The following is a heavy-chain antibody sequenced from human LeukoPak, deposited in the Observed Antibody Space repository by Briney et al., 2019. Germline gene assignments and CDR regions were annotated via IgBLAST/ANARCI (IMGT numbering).Heavy chain of an antibody. CDR1: GFTFSSFA. V-gene: IGHV3-64D*06. Sequence: GSLRLSCSASGFTFSSFALHWVRQAPGKGLESVSGISTNGGYTYHADSVKGRFTISRDNSKNTLFLQMSSLRAEDTAVYFCIKGGSRTRDFDAFDIWGQGTMVTVSS. J-gene: IGHJ3*02. CDR2: ISTNGGYT. D-gene: IGHD1-14*01. CDR3: IKGGSRTRDFDAFDI.